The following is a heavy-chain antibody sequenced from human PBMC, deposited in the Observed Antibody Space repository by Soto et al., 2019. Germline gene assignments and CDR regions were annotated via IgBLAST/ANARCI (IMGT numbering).Heavy chain of an antibody. CDR3: ARGHRHYYGSGNVMDV. J-gene: IGHJ6*04. CDR1: GGSISSSSYY. Sequence: QLLESGPGLVKPSETLSLTCTVSGGSISSSSYYWGWIRQPPGKGLEWIGSIYYSGSTYYNPSLKSRVTISVDTSKNQFSLKLSSVTAADTAVYYCARGHRHYYGSGNVMDVWGKGTTVTVSS. D-gene: IGHD3-10*01. V-gene: IGHV4-39*01. CDR2: IYYSGST.